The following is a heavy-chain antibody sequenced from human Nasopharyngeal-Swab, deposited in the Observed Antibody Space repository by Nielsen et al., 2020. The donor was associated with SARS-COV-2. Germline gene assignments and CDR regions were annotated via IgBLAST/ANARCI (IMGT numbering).Heavy chain of an antibody. CDR2: INPNSGGT. CDR1: GYTFTGYY. Sequence: ASVKDSCKASGYTFTGYYMHWVRQAPGQGLEWMGWINPNSGGTNYAQKFQGWVTMTRDTSISTAYMELSRLRSDDTAVYYCARGGYSSGWPDRYGMDVWGQGTTVTVSS. CDR3: ARGGYSSGWPDRYGMDV. J-gene: IGHJ6*02. V-gene: IGHV1-2*04. D-gene: IGHD6-19*01.